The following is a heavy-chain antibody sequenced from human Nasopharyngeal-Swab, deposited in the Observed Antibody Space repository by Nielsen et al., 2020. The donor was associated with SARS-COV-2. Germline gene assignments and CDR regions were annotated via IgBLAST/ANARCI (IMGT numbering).Heavy chain of an antibody. J-gene: IGHJ6*03. D-gene: IGHD3-3*01. CDR3: AKVGAITIFGVVNYYYYYMDV. CDR2: ISYDGSNK. V-gene: IGHV3-30*18. Sequence: GGSLRLSCAASGLTFSSYGMHWVRQAPGKGLEWVAVISYDGSNKYYADSVKGRFTISRDNSKNTLYLQMNSLRAEDTAVYYCAKVGAITIFGVVNYYYYYMDVWGKGTTVTVSS. CDR1: GLTFSSYG.